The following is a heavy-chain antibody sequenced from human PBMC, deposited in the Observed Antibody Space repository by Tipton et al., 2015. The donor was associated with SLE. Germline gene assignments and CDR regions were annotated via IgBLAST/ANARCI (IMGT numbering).Heavy chain of an antibody. CDR2: IYNSGST. Sequence: TLSLTCGVSGGSIRSNFWWSWVRQPPGKGLEWIGEIYNSGSTNYNPSLKSRVTVPVDRSKNEFSLILTSVTAADTAVYYCARTPNFNTTGYSTMFDYWGQGALVTVFS. V-gene: IGHV4-4*02. D-gene: IGHD3-9*01. CDR3: ARTPNFNTTGYSTMFDY. J-gene: IGHJ4*02. CDR1: GGSIRSNFW.